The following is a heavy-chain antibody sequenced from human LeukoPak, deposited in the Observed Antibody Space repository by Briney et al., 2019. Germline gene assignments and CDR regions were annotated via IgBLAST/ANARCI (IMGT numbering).Heavy chain of an antibody. CDR1: SGSFTSGGYY. V-gene: IGHV4-31*03. J-gene: IGHJ4*02. CDR2: TYYSGRT. Sequence: SETLSLTCTVSSGSFTSGGYYWSWIRQHPGKGLEWIGYTYYSGRTYYNPSLRSRVTISVDTSKNQFSLNLNSVTAADTAVYYCARGRDSSSWYVHYFDYWGQGTLVTVSS. D-gene: IGHD6-13*01. CDR3: ARGRDSSSWYVHYFDY.